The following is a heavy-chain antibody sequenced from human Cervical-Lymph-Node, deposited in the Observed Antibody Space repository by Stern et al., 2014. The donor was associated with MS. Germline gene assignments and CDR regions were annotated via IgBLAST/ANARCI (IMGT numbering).Heavy chain of an antibody. D-gene: IGHD6-6*01. J-gene: IGHJ5*02. CDR1: GGTFSSSA. CDR2: IIPIIGTA. CDR3: ARVASSSVNWFDP. Sequence: VELAESGAEVKKPGSSGKVSCKASGGTFSSSAISWVRQAPGQGLVWMGGIIPIIGTANYAQKFQGRVTITADESTSTAYMELSSLRSEDTAVYYCARVASSSVNWFDPWGQGTLVTVSS. V-gene: IGHV1-69*01.